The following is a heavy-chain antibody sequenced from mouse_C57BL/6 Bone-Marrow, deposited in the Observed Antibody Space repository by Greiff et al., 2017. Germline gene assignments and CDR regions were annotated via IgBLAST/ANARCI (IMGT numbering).Heavy chain of an antibody. Sequence: QVQLQQPGAELVKPGASVKLSCKASGYTFTSYWMHWVKQRPGQGLEWIGMIHPNSGSTNYNEKFKSKATLTVDKSSSTAYMQLSSLTSEDSAVYYCASPLLLYAMDYWGQGTSVTVSS. V-gene: IGHV1-64*01. CDR2: IHPNSGST. CDR3: ASPLLLYAMDY. D-gene: IGHD2-10*01. J-gene: IGHJ4*01. CDR1: GYTFTSYW.